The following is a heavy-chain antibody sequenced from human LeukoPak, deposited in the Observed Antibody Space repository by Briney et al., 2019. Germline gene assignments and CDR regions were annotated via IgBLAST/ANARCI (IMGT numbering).Heavy chain of an antibody. D-gene: IGHD2-21*01. Sequence: GGSLRLSCAASGFTFSSYWMSWVRQAPGKGLEWVANIKQDGSEKYYVDSVKGRFTISRDNAKNSLYLQMNSLRAEDTAVYYCAREWAVMIPPTAHFDYWGQGTLVTVSS. CDR3: AREWAVMIPPTAHFDY. CDR1: GFTFSSYW. V-gene: IGHV3-7*01. J-gene: IGHJ4*02. CDR2: IKQDGSEK.